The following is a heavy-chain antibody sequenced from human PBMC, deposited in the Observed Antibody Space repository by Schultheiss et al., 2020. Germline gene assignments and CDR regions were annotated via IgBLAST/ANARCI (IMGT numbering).Heavy chain of an antibody. D-gene: IGHD3-22*01. J-gene: IGHJ2*01. CDR1: GASISSGKW. V-gene: IGHV4-4*02. Sequence: LSLTCAVSGASISSGKWWSWVRQPPGKGLEWIGEIYHSGSTNYNPSLKSRVTISVDTSKNQFSLKLSSVTAADTAVYYCATVQTPNSSAWYGYFDLWGRGTLVTVSA. CDR2: IYHSGST. CDR3: ATVQTPNSSAWYGYFDL.